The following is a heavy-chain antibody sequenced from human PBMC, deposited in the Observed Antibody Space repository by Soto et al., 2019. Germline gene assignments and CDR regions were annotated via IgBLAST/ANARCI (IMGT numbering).Heavy chain of an antibody. CDR1: GFTFSSYG. J-gene: IGHJ6*02. V-gene: IGHV3-33*01. D-gene: IGHD6-19*01. CDR3: ARDTAVPYPFRSSGWYSYYGMDV. Sequence: PGGSLRLSCAASGFTFSSYGMHWVRQAPGKGLEWVAGIWYDGSNKYYADSVKGRCTISRDNSKNTLYLQMNSLRAEDTAVYYCARDTAVPYPFRSSGWYSYYGMDVWGQGTTVTVSS. CDR2: IWYDGSNK.